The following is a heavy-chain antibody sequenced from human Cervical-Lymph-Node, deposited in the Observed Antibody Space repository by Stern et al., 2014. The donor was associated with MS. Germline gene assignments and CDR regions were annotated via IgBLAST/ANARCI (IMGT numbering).Heavy chain of an antibody. CDR2: ISAYNGNT. CDR1: GYNTTSYG. Sequence: VQLESGGEVKKPGASVKVSCKASGYNTTSYGFTWVRQAPGQGLEWMGWISAYNGNTNYAQKIQGRVTMTTDTSTSTAYMEVKSLRSDDTAVYYCATFISSAGTFNHWGQGTLVTVSS. CDR3: ATFISSAGTFNH. D-gene: IGHD6-13*01. J-gene: IGHJ4*02. V-gene: IGHV1-18*01.